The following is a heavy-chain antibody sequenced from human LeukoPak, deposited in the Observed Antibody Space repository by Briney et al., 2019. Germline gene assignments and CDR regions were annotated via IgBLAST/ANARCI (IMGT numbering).Heavy chain of an antibody. CDR1: GFTFSRFA. CDR2: ISYDGRDT. J-gene: IGHJ4*02. V-gene: IGHV3-30*04. Sequence: QPGRSLRLSCAASGFTFSRFAMHWVRQAPGKGLEWVAVISYDGRDTHYADSVKGRFTISRDNSKNTMYLQMNSLRPEDTAVYYCARGSGSFSGGFDYWGQGTLVTVSS. CDR3: ARGSGSFSGGFDY. D-gene: IGHD1-26*01.